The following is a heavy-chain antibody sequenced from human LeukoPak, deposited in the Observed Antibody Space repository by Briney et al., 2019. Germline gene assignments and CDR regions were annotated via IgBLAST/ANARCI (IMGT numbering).Heavy chain of an antibody. D-gene: IGHD6-13*01. CDR2: ISYDRSNK. CDR3: ARDVRQLTRGDDAFDI. J-gene: IGHJ3*02. Sequence: PGRSLRLSCAASGFTFSSYAMHWVRQAPGKGLEWVAVISYDRSNKYYADSVKGRFIISRDNAKNSLYLQMNSLRAEDTAVYYCARDVRQLTRGDDAFDIWGQGTMVTVSS. V-gene: IGHV3-30-3*01. CDR1: GFTFSSYA.